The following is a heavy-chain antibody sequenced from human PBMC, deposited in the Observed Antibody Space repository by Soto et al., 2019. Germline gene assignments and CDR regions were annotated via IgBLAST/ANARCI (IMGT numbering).Heavy chain of an antibody. CDR3: IRGGVAAPPHFEF. J-gene: IGHJ4*02. D-gene: IGHD3-16*01. CDR1: GDSVTDYY. Sequence: SETLSLTCSVSGDSVTDYYWNWFRQTPGKALEWIGYFYYSGTTSYNPSLKGRATISVDTSKNQFSLKLTSVTAADTAVYYCIRGGVAAPPHFEFWGQGKLVTVSS. CDR2: FYYSGTT. V-gene: IGHV4-59*02.